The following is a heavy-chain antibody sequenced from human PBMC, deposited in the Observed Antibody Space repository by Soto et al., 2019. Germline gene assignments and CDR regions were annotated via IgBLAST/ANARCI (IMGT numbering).Heavy chain of an antibody. CDR2: ICHSGRI. V-gene: IGHV4-30-2*01. CDR3: ARVPSP. CDR1: GGSISSGGYS. J-gene: IGHJ5*02. Sequence: TLSLTCAVSGGSISSGGYSWSWIRQPPGKGLEWIGYICHSGRIYYNPSLKSRVTISVDRSKNQFSLKLSSVTAADTAVYYCARVPSPWGQGTLVTVSS.